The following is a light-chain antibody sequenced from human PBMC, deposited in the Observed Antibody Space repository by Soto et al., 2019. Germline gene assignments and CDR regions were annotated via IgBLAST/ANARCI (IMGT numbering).Light chain of an antibody. V-gene: IGKV3-11*01. CDR1: QSVSRY. CDR3: QQRTCRVT. CDR2: DAS. J-gene: IGKJ2*01. Sequence: EIVLTQSPATLSLYPGERATLSCRASQSVSRYLAWYQQKPGQAPRLLISDASNRATDIPARFSGSGSGTDITATISGLEPEFVVDYYHQQRTCRVTFGQGTKLEIK.